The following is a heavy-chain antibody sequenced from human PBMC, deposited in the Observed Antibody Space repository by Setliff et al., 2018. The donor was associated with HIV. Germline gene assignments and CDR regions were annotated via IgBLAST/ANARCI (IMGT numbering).Heavy chain of an antibody. V-gene: IGHV3-23*01. J-gene: IGHJ4*02. CDR3: AKFFGGYGDYMGFDY. CDR1: GFIFSSYA. CDR2: ISGSGANT. D-gene: IGHD4-17*01. Sequence: PGGSLRLSCAASGFIFSSYAMSWVRQAPGKGLEWVSAISGSGANTYYADSVKGRFTISRDNSKNTLYLQMNSLRAEGTAVYYCAKFFGGYGDYMGFDYWGRGTLVTVSS.